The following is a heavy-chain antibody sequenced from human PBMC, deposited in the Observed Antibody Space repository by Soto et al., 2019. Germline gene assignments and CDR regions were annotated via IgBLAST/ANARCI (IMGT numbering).Heavy chain of an antibody. V-gene: IGHV4-4*02. CDR3: MRKDCYARRFDS. Sequence: QVQLQESGPGLVKPSGTLSLTCAVSGGSISSSHWWTWVRQPPGKGLEWIGELYHSGSTTYNPSPTSRVTISVDKPKNQCSLKLRSVTAAAPAVYYCMRKDCYARRFDSWGQGTLVTVSS. CDR1: GGSISSSHW. CDR2: LYHSGST. D-gene: IGHD2-2*01. J-gene: IGHJ4*02.